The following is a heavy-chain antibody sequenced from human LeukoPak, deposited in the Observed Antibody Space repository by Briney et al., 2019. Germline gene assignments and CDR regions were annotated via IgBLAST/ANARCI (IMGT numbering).Heavy chain of an antibody. D-gene: IGHD6-19*01. V-gene: IGHV3-66*01. J-gene: IGHJ6*02. CDR3: ARDSLYSSGWQDYYYYGMDV. CDR2: IYSGGST. Sequence: GGSLRLSCAASGFTVSSNYMSWVRQAPGKGLEWVSVIYSGGSTYYADSVKGRFTISRDNSKNTLYLQMNSLRAEDTAVYYCARDSLYSSGWQDYYYYGMDVWGQGTTVTVSS. CDR1: GFTVSSNY.